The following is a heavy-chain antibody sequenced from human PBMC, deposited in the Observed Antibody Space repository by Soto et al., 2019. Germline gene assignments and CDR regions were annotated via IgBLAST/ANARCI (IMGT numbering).Heavy chain of an antibody. CDR1: GGTFGSDA. Sequence: QVHLMQSGAEVKKPGSSVKVSCKASGGTFGSDAITWVRQAPGQGLEWVGRIIPIFGTTNYAQNLQGRVTISADKSTLTSYMELPGLTSDDTALYYCARDRTDSGYYTNWLEPWGQGTQVTVSS. CDR3: ARDRTDSGYYTNWLEP. J-gene: IGHJ5*02. CDR2: IIPIFGTT. D-gene: IGHD3-22*01. V-gene: IGHV1-69*06.